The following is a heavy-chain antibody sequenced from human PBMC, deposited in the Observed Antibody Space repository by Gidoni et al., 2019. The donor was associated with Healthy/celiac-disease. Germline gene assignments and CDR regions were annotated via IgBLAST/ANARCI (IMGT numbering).Heavy chain of an antibody. V-gene: IGHV4-34*01. D-gene: IGHD6-13*01. Sequence: QVQLQQWGAGLLKPSETLSLTCAVYGGSFSGYYWSWIRQPPGKGLEWIGEINHSGSTNYNPSLKSRVTISVDTSKNQFSLKLSSVTAADTAVYYCARGFVSSSWYYFDYWGQGTLVTVSS. CDR2: INHSGST. CDR1: GGSFSGYY. CDR3: ARGFVSSSWYYFDY. J-gene: IGHJ4*02.